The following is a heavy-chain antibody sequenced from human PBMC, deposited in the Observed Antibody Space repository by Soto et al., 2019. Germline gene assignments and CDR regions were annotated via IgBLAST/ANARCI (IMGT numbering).Heavy chain of an antibody. CDR2: INPKSGGT. Sequence: ASVKVSCKASGYSFTDYHIHWVRQAPGQGLEWLGRINPKSGGTSTAQKFQGWVTMTTDTSISTASMELTRLTSDDTAIYYCARGDSTDCSNGVCSFFYNHDMDVWGQGTTVTISS. D-gene: IGHD2-8*01. CDR1: GYSFTDYH. CDR3: ARGDSTDCSNGVCSFFYNHDMDV. J-gene: IGHJ6*02. V-gene: IGHV1-2*04.